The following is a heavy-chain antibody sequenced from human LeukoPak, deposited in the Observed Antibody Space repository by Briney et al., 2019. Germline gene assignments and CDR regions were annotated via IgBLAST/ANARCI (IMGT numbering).Heavy chain of an antibody. Sequence: GGSLRLSCAASGFTFSSYAMSWVRQAPGKGLEWVSSISSSSSYIYYADSVKGRFTISRDNAKNSLYLQMNSLRAEDTAVYYCAREVMITFGGVIVPFDYWGQGTLVTVSS. CDR2: ISSSSSYI. CDR1: GFTFSSYA. CDR3: AREVMITFGGVIVPFDY. V-gene: IGHV3-21*01. D-gene: IGHD3-16*02. J-gene: IGHJ4*02.